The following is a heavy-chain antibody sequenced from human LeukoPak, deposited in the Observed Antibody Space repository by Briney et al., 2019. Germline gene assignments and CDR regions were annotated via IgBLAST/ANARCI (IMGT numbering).Heavy chain of an antibody. V-gene: IGHV4-61*02. CDR3: ARDTVPDDAFDI. CDR2: IYTSGST. Sequence: SETLSLTCTVSGGSISSGSYYWSWIRQPAGKGLEWIGRIYTSGSTNYNPSLKSRVTMSVDTSKNQFSLKLSSVTAADTAVYYCARDTVPDDAFDIWGQGTMVTVSS. CDR1: GGSISSGSYY. D-gene: IGHD4-17*01. J-gene: IGHJ3*02.